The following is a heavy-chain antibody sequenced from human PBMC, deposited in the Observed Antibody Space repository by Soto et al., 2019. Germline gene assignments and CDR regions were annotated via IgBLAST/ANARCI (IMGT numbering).Heavy chain of an antibody. J-gene: IGHJ4*02. CDR3: AKDGAPRYCSRSSCHPAGAY. V-gene: IGHV3-30*18. Sequence: QVQLVESGGGVVQPGRSLRLSCAGSGFTFTNYGLHWVRQAPGKGLEWVAVISYDGSNRYYADSVKGRFTISRDNSKNMLYLQMDRESAEDKAVYYCAKDGAPRYCSRSSCHPAGAYWGQGTLVTVSS. D-gene: IGHD2-15*01. CDR2: ISYDGSNR. CDR1: GFTFTNYG.